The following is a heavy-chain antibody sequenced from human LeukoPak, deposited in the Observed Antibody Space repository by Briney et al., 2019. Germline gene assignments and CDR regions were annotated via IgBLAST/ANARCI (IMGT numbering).Heavy chain of an antibody. Sequence: GGSLRLSCAASGFTFSSYAMHWVRQAPGKGLEWVAVISYDGSNKYYADSVKGRFTISRDNSKNTLYLQMNSLRAEDTAVYYCARGPGRGFLEWLSSRGDYYMDVWGKGTTVTVSS. CDR1: GFTFSSYA. CDR3: ARGPGRGFLEWLSSRGDYYMDV. V-gene: IGHV3-30-3*01. CDR2: ISYDGSNK. D-gene: IGHD3-3*01. J-gene: IGHJ6*03.